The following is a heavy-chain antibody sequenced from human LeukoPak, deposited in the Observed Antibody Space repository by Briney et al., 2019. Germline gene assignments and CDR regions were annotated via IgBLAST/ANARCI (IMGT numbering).Heavy chain of an antibody. D-gene: IGHD4-17*01. Sequence: GGSLRLSCAASGFTFTTYSMNWVRQAPGKGLEWVSSISSNGDYIYYADSLKGRFTISRDNAKNSLYLQMNSLRAEDTAVYYCARDQYGDYANDYCGQGTLVTVSS. CDR1: GFTFTTYS. CDR2: ISSNGDYI. J-gene: IGHJ4*02. V-gene: IGHV3-21*01. CDR3: ARDQYGDYANDY.